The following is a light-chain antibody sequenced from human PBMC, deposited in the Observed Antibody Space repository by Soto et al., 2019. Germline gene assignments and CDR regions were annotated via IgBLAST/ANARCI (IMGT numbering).Light chain of an antibody. V-gene: IGKV3-15*01. CDR1: QSVSSN. J-gene: IGKJ1*01. CDR3: QQYNNWPPGET. Sequence: EIVMTQSPATLSVSPGERATLSCRASQSVSSNLAWYQQKPGQAPRLLIYGASTRATGIPARFGGSGSGTEFTLTISSLQSEDFAVYYCQQYNNWPPGETFGQGTKVEIK. CDR2: GAS.